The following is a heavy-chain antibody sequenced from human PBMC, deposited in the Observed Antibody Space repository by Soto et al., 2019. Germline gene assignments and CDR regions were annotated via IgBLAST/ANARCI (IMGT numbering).Heavy chain of an antibody. Sequence: SETLSLTCTVSGGSISSGGYYWSWIRQHPGKGLEWIGYIYYSGSTYYNPSLKSRVTISVDTSKNQFSLKLSSVTAADTAVYYCARGHQGWFDPWGQGTLVTVSS. CDR2: IYYSGST. V-gene: IGHV4-31*03. J-gene: IGHJ5*02. CDR1: GGSISSGGYY. CDR3: ARGHQGWFDP.